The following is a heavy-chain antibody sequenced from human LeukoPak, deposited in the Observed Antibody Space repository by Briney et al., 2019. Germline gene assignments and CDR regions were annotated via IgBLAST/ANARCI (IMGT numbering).Heavy chain of an antibody. V-gene: IGHV4-61*01. CDR3: ARREGPFDY. Sequence: PSETLSLTCTVSGGSVSSGSYYWSWIRQPPGKGLEWIGYIYYSGSTNYNPSLKSRVTISVDTSKNQFSLKLSSVTAADTAVYYCARREGPFDYWGQGTLVTVSS. CDR1: GGSVSSGSYY. J-gene: IGHJ4*02. CDR2: IYYSGST.